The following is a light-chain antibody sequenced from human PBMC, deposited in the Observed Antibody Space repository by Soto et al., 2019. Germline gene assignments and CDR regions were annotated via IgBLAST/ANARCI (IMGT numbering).Light chain of an antibody. CDR3: LQDYNYPLT. J-gene: IGKJ1*01. Sequence: IQMTQSPSSLSASVGDRVTITCRASQSISSYLNWYQQKPGKAPKLLIYAASSLQSGVPSRFSGSGSGTDFTLTISSLQPDDFATYYCLQDYNYPLTFGQGTKVDTK. CDR2: AAS. V-gene: IGKV1-6*01. CDR1: QSISSY.